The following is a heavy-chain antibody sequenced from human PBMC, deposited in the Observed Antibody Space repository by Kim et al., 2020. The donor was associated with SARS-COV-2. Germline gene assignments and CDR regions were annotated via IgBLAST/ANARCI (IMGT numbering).Heavy chain of an antibody. Sequence: SETLSLTCTVSGGSISRSHFYWGWIRQPPGKGLEWIESIDSGGSTYYNPSLRTRVTMSVDTSKNQFSLRLTSVTAADTAVYYCARRGGDYGRQLDYWGQG. CDR3: ARRGGDYGRQLDY. V-gene: IGHV4-39*01. J-gene: IGHJ4*02. D-gene: IGHD4-17*01. CDR2: IDSGGST. CDR1: GGSISRSHFY.